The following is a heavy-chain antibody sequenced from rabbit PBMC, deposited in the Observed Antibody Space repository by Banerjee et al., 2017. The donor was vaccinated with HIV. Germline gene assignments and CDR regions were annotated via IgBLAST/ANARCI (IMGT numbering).Heavy chain of an antibody. CDR2: IDAGYRAKT. Sequence: QEQLEESGEDLVKPEGSLTLTCTASGFSFSSSYWICWVRQAPGKGLEWIACIDAGYRAKTYYASWAKGRFTVSKTSSTTVTLQMTSLTAADTATYFCARDLAGVIGWNFGLWGPGTLVTVS. D-gene: IGHD4-1*01. CDR3: ARDLAGVIGWNFGL. CDR1: GFSFSSSYW. V-gene: IGHV1S45*01. J-gene: IGHJ4*01.